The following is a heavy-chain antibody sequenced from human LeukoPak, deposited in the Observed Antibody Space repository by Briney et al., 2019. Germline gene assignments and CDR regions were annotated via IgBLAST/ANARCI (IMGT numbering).Heavy chain of an antibody. CDR2: ISGTSTYR. J-gene: IGHJ1*01. V-gene: IGHV3-21*01. Sequence: PGGSLRLSCAASGFTFSDYSMNWVRQAPGKGLDWVSSISGTSTYRLYADSVKDRFTISRDNARNSLYLQMNSLRAEDTAVYYCARFETVAAKPIEHWGPGTLVTISS. CDR1: GFTFSDYS. CDR3: ARFETVAAKPIEH. D-gene: IGHD6-19*01.